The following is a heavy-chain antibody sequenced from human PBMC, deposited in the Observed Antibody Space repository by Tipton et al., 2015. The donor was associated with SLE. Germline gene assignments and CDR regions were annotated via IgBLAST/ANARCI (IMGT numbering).Heavy chain of an antibody. V-gene: IGHV1-46*01. CDR1: GYTFIRYY. D-gene: IGHD3-16*01. CDR3: ARGSPSERGRYFDY. J-gene: IGHJ4*02. Sequence: QLVQSGAEVKRPGASVTISCKASGYTFIRYYVHWVRQAPGHGLEWMGIINPRGGSTGYAQKFQGRVTMTRDTSTDTLYMQLSSLRSEDTAVYYCARGSPSERGRYFDYWGQGALVTVSS. CDR2: INPRGGST.